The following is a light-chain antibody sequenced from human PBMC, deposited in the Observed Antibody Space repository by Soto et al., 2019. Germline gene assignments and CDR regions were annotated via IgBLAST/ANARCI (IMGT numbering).Light chain of an antibody. J-gene: IGKJ5*01. CDR2: DAS. CDR1: QSVSSY. V-gene: IGKV3-11*01. Sequence: EIVLTQSPATLSLSPGERATLSCRASQSVSSYLAWYQRKPGQAPRLLIYDASNRATGIPARFSGSGSGTDFTLTISSLEPEDFAVYYCQQRYNWPPITFGQGTRLEIK. CDR3: QQRYNWPPIT.